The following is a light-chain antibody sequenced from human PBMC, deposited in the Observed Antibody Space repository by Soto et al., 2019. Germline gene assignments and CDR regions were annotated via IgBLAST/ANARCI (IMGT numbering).Light chain of an antibody. CDR2: GAS. Sequence: EVVLTQSPGTLSLSPGEIATLSCRASQSVSSRLAWYQQKSGQAPRLLISGASSRATGIPDRFSGSGSGTDFTLTISRLEREDFALYYCQQYGGSAITFGQGTRLEIK. V-gene: IGKV3-20*01. CDR3: QQYGGSAIT. CDR1: QSVSSR. J-gene: IGKJ5*01.